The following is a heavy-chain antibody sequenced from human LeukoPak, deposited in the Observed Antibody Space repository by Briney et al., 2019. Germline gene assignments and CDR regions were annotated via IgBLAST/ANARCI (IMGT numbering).Heavy chain of an antibody. D-gene: IGHD5-18*01. J-gene: IGHJ5*02. V-gene: IGHV3-21*01. CDR3: ARDPFPKPRGYSYGYWIWFDP. CDR1: GFTFSSYS. Sequence: PGGSLRLSCAASGFTFSSYSMNWVRQAPGKGLEWVSSISSSSSYIYYADSVKGRFTISRDNAKNSLHLQMNSLRAEDTAVYYCARDPFPKPRGYSYGYWIWFDPWGQGTLVTVSS. CDR2: ISSSSSYI.